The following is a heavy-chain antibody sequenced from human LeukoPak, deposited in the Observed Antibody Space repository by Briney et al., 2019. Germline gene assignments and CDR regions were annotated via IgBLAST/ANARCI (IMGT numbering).Heavy chain of an antibody. V-gene: IGHV3-7*03. CDR1: GSNLSGYW. Sequence: GGSLRLSCVASGSNLSGYWMSGVGQAPGSGLDWGDNIEQDENDKYSVDSVKGRFTISRDHAKNPLYLEMNSLRAEDTAVYYCARGGRMRGDYWGQGTLVTVSA. J-gene: IGHJ4*02. CDR3: ARGGRMRGDY. CDR2: IEQDENDK. D-gene: IGHD3-10*01.